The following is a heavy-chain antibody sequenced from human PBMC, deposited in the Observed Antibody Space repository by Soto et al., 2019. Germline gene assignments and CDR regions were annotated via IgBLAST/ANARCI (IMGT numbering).Heavy chain of an antibody. D-gene: IGHD3-10*01. V-gene: IGHV4-39*01. CDR1: GGSISSSSYY. Sequence: PSETLSLTCTVSGGSISSSSYYWGWIRQPPGKGLEWIGSIYYSGSTYYNPSLKSRVTISVDTSKNQFSLKLSSVTAADTAVYYCARRTTMVRGVIGAFDIWGQGTMVTGSS. J-gene: IGHJ3*02. CDR2: IYYSGST. CDR3: ARRTTMVRGVIGAFDI.